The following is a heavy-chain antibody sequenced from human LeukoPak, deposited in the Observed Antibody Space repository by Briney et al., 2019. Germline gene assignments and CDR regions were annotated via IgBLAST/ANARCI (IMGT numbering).Heavy chain of an antibody. CDR1: GFTFDDYA. Sequence: GGSLRLSCAASGFTFDDYAMHWVRQAPGKGLEWVSGISWNSGSIGYADSVKGRFTISRDNAKNSLYLQMNSLRAEDMALYYCARDSSMAAAGNFDYWGQGTLVTVSS. CDR2: ISWNSGSI. V-gene: IGHV3-9*03. CDR3: ARDSSMAAAGNFDY. J-gene: IGHJ4*02. D-gene: IGHD6-13*01.